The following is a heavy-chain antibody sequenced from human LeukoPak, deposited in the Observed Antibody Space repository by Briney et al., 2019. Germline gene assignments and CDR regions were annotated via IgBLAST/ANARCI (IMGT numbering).Heavy chain of an antibody. CDR3: ATGASKVTTDFANY. J-gene: IGHJ4*02. CDR2: TDPRDSYT. D-gene: IGHD4-17*01. CDR1: GYSFTNYW. V-gene: IGHV5-10-1*01. Sequence: GESLKISCKASGYSFTNYWISWVRQMPGKGLEWMGRTDPRDSYTKYSPSFEGHVTISVDKSISTAFLQWSSLKASDSAIYFCATGASKVTTDFANYWGQGTQVAVSS.